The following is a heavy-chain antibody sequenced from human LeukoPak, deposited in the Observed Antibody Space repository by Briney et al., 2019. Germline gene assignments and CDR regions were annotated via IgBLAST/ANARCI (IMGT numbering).Heavy chain of an antibody. J-gene: IGHJ4*02. CDR3: ARLSGYHYDY. V-gene: IGHV4-34*01. CDR2: INPSGRT. D-gene: IGHD5-12*01. CDR1: SGSLSDKY. Sequence: SETLSLTCAVHSGSLSDKYWSWIRQPPGKGLEWIGEINPSGRTNYNPSLKSRVTMSIDTSKNQFSLKLSSVTAADTAVYYCARLSGYHYDYWGEGALVTVSS.